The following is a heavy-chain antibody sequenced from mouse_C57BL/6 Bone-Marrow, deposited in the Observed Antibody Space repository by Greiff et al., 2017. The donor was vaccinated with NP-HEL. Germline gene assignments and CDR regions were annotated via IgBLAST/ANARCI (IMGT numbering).Heavy chain of an antibody. J-gene: IGHJ4*01. CDR3: AREALYDGYSYYAMDY. CDR2: IHPNSGST. Sequence: VKLQQPGAELVKPGASVKLSCKASGYTFTSYWMHWVKQRPGQGLEWIGMIHPNSGSTNYNEKFKSKATLTVDKSSSTAYMQLSSLTSEDSAVYYFAREALYDGYSYYAMDYWGQGTSVTVSS. CDR1: GYTFTSYW. V-gene: IGHV1-64*01. D-gene: IGHD2-3*01.